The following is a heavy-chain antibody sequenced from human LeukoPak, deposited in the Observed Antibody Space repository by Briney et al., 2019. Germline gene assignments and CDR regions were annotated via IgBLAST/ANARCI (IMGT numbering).Heavy chain of an antibody. Sequence: PSETLSLTCTVSGGSISSYYWSWIRQPPGKGLEWIGYVYYSGSTNYNPSLKSRVTISGDTSKNQFSLKLSSVTAEDTAVYYCARDHTYYYGSGSLNWFAPWGQGTLVTVSS. CDR1: GGSISSYY. CDR3: ARDHTYYYGSGSLNWFAP. D-gene: IGHD3-10*01. V-gene: IGHV4-59*01. CDR2: VYYSGST. J-gene: IGHJ5*02.